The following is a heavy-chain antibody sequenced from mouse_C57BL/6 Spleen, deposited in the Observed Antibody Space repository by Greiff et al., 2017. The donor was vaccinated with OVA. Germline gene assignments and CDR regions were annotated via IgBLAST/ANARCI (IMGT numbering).Heavy chain of an antibody. CDR1: GFTIKNSS. J-gene: IGHJ3*01. CDR2: IDPANGYT. V-gene: IGHV14-3*01. CDR3: ARDYDGSSAAY. D-gene: IGHD1-1*01. Sequence: VQLLQSVAELVRPGASVKFSCTASGFTIKNSSMHWVHQSPEQGLEWFGRIDPANGYTKYPPKFQGTATITAETTSNTSYLQLSSRTSEDTAIYYGARDYDGSSAAYWGQGTLVTVSA.